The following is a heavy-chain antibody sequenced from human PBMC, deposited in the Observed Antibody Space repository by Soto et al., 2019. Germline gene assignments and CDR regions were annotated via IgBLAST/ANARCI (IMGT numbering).Heavy chain of an antibody. CDR2: IWYDGSNK. J-gene: IGHJ6*02. V-gene: IGHV3-33*01. CDR3: ASYDGLEDFLTRQSTYYYGMDV. Sequence: PGGSLRLSCAASGFTFSSYGMHWVRQAPGKGLEWVAVIWYDGSNKYYADSVKGRFTISRDNSKNTLYLQMNSLRAEDTAGYYCASYDGLEDFLTRQSTYYYGMDVWGQGTTVTVSS. CDR1: GFTFSSYG. D-gene: IGHD3-9*01.